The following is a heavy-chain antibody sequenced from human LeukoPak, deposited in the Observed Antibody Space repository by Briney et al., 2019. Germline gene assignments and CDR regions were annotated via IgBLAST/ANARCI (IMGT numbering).Heavy chain of an antibody. J-gene: IGHJ4*02. D-gene: IGHD6-19*01. Sequence: GSPRLSCAASAFTLSTHAMHWVRQAPGKGLEWVAVLSYDGSNEYYVDSVKGRFTISRDNSKNTLYLQMNSLRAEDTAVYYCARDLYRSGWFGGFDFWGQGTLVTVSS. CDR2: LSYDGSNE. CDR1: AFTLSTHA. V-gene: IGHV3-30-3*01. CDR3: ARDLYRSGWFGGFDF.